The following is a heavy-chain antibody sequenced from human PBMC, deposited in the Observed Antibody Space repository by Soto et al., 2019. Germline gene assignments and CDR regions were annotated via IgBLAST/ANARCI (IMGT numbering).Heavy chain of an antibody. Sequence: QVQLVQSGAEVKKPGASVKVSCKASGYSFTSYGINWVRQAPGQGLEWMGWISAYNGNTNYAQKVQGRVTMTTDTSTSKAYMELRSLRSDDTAVYYCARDHLNLASCISTICYFPYDIWGQGTMVTVSS. CDR1: GYSFTSYG. D-gene: IGHD2-2*01. CDR2: ISAYNGNT. J-gene: IGHJ3*02. CDR3: ARDHLNLASCISTICYFPYDI. V-gene: IGHV1-18*01.